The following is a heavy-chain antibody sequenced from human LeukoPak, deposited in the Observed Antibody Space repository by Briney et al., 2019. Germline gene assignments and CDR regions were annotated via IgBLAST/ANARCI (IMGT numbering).Heavy chain of an antibody. D-gene: IGHD7-27*01. CDR2: IIPIFGAA. CDR3: ARILTGDLDY. J-gene: IGHJ4*02. Sequence: SVKVSCKASGGTFSSYAISWVQQAPGQGLEWMGRIIPIFGAANYAQKFQGRVTITTDESTSTAYMELSSLRSEDTAVYYCARILTGDLDYWGQGTLVTVSS. V-gene: IGHV1-69*05. CDR1: GGTFSSYA.